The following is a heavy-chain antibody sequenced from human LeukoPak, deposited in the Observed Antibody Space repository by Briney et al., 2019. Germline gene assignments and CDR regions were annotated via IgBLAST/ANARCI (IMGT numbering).Heavy chain of an antibody. D-gene: IGHD3-3*01. CDR1: GFTFSSYS. V-gene: IGHV3-21*01. CDR2: ISSSSSYI. J-gene: IGHJ4*02. CDR3: ARDSTSYDFWSGYLAPIDY. Sequence: GGSLRLSCAASGFTFSSYSMNWVRQAPGKGLEWVSSISSSSSYIYYADSVKGRFTISRDNAKNSLYLQMNSLRAEDTAVYYCARDSTSYDFWSGYLAPIDYWGQGTLVTVSS.